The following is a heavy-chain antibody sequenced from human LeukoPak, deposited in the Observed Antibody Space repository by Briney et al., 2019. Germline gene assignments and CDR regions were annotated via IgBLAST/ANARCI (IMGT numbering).Heavy chain of an antibody. CDR3: AAHNYGSGSYFDY. J-gene: IGHJ4*02. CDR1: GFTFSSYA. CDR2: ISGSGGST. V-gene: IGHV3-23*01. D-gene: IGHD3-10*01. Sequence: PGGSLRLSCAASGFTFSSYAMSWVRQAPGKGLEWVSAISGSGGSTYYADSVKGRFTISRDNSKNTLYLQMNSLRAEDTAVYYCAAHNYGSGSYFDYWGQGTLVTVPS.